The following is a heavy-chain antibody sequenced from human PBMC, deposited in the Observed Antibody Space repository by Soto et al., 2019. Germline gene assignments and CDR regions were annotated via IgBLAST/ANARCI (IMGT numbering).Heavy chain of an antibody. CDR1: GYIFVNYG. D-gene: IGHD3-16*01. V-gene: IGHV1-18*01. CDR2: ISPYTGNT. Sequence: QVLLVQSGDEVKKPGASVKVSCKASGYIFVNYGIAWVRQAPGQGLEWMGWISPYTGNTHSATKVQGRLTMTTETSTSTAYMDLGSLTSDDTAVYYCVMVDNYVTPTPQDVWGQGTTVTVSS. J-gene: IGHJ6*02. CDR3: VMVDNYVTPTPQDV.